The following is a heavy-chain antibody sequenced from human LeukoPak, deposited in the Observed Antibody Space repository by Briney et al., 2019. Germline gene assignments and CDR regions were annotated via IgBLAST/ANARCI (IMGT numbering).Heavy chain of an antibody. D-gene: IGHD5-24*01. J-gene: IGHJ4*02. Sequence: GGSPRLSCAASGFTFCDYYMSWIRQAPGKGLEWVSYISSSGSTIYYADSVKGRFTISRDNAKNSLYLQMNSLRAEDTAVYYCARFAMATIFDYWGQGTLVTVSS. CDR2: ISSSGSTI. V-gene: IGHV3-11*01. CDR1: GFTFCDYY. CDR3: ARFAMATIFDY.